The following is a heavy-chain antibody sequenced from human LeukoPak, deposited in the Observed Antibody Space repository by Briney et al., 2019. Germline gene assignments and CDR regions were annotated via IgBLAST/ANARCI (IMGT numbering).Heavy chain of an antibody. CDR2: INPNSGGT. Sequence: ASVKVSCKASGYTFTGYYMHWVRQAPGQGLEWMGWINPNSGGTNYAQKFQGRVTMTTDTSTSTAYMELRSLRSDDTAVYYCARSGIAVAGTYYYYYGMDVWGQGTTVTVSS. V-gene: IGHV1-2*02. CDR3: ARSGIAVAGTYYYYYGMDV. J-gene: IGHJ6*02. D-gene: IGHD6-19*01. CDR1: GYTFTGYY.